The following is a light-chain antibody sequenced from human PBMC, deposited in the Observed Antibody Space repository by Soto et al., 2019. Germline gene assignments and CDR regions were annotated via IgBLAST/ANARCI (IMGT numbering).Light chain of an antibody. CDR3: QQSGSSPLT. J-gene: IGKJ4*01. CDR2: GAS. CDR1: QRVSNNY. V-gene: IGKV3-20*01. Sequence: EIVLTQSPGTLSLSPGERATLSCRASQRVSNNYLAWYQQKPGQAPRLLIYGASNRATGIPDRFSGSGSATDFTLTISRLEPEDFAVYFCQQSGSSPLTFGGGTKVEIK.